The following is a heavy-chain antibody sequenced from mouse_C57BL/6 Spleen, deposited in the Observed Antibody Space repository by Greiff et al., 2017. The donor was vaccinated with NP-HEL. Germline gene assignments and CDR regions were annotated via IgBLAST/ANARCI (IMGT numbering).Heavy chain of an antibody. D-gene: IGHD2-2*01. CDR2: INPGSGGT. CDR3: AREENGSFDY. Sequence: VQLQESGAELVRPGTSVKVSCKASGYAFTNYLIEWVKQRPGQGLEWIGVINPGSGGTNYNEKFKGKATLTADKSSSTAYMQLSSLTSEDSAVYFCAREENGSFDYWGQGTTLTVSS. CDR1: GYAFTNYL. V-gene: IGHV1-54*01. J-gene: IGHJ2*01.